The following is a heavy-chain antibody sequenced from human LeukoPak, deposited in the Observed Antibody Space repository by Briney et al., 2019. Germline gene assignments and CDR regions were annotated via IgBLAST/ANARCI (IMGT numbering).Heavy chain of an antibody. V-gene: IGHV3-7*05. CDR1: SFTFTTYW. J-gene: IGHJ5*02. Sequence: GGSLRLSCAASSFTFTTYWMTWVRQAPGKGLEWVANIKQDGSKKYYVDSVKGRFTISRDNAKNSLYLQMNSLRAEDTAVYYCTVYSISSGGFDPWGQGTLVTVSS. D-gene: IGHD6-6*01. CDR2: IKQDGSKK. CDR3: TVYSISSGGFDP.